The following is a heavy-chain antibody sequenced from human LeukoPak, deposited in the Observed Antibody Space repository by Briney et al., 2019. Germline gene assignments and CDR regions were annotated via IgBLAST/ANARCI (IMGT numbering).Heavy chain of an antibody. CDR1: GFTFDDYA. Sequence: PGGSLRLSCAASGFTFDDYAMHWVRQAPGKGLEWVSLISGGGGTTYYADSVKGRFTISRDNSKNSLYLQMNSLRTEDTALYYCAKDRYSSTWLYFQHWGQGTLLTVSS. V-gene: IGHV3-43*02. CDR3: AKDRYSSTWLYFQH. J-gene: IGHJ1*01. CDR2: ISGGGGTT. D-gene: IGHD6-13*01.